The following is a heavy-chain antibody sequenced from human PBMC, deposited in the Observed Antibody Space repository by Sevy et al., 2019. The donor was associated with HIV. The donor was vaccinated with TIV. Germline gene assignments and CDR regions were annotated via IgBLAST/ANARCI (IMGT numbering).Heavy chain of an antibody. CDR1: GFTFSSYA. Sequence: GGSLRLSCAASGFTFSSYAMSWVRQAPGKGLEWVSAISGSGGSTYYAYSLKGRFTISRANSKNTLYLQMNSLRAEDTAVYSCAKDLFQYSSSSYFDYWGQGTLVTVSS. J-gene: IGHJ4*02. CDR3: AKDLFQYSSSSYFDY. CDR2: ISGSGGST. V-gene: IGHV3-23*01. D-gene: IGHD6-6*01.